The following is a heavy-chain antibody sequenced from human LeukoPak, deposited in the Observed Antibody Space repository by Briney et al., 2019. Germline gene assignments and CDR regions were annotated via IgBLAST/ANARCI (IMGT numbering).Heavy chain of an antibody. CDR2: ISGSGGSI. CDR1: GFTFSSYA. CDR3: AKTPRYCSSTSCYIINGMDV. J-gene: IGHJ6*02. D-gene: IGHD2-2*02. Sequence: GGSLRLSCAASGFTFSSYAISWVRQAPGKGLEWVSTISGSGGSIYYADSVKGRFTISRDNSKNTLYLQMNSLRAEDTAVYYCAKTPRYCSSTSCYIINGMDVWGQGTTVTVSS. V-gene: IGHV3-23*01.